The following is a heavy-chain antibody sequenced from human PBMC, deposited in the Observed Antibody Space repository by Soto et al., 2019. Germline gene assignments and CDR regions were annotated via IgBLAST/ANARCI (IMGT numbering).Heavy chain of an antibody. V-gene: IGHV4-59*01. Sequence: SETLSLTCIVSNVSISSSYWKWLRQAPGKGLEWIGFVYYTGTIKYNPSLKSRVTISVDTSRNEFSLRLTSVTTADTAFYFCARDFAGRGPFDPWGPGTLVTVSS. J-gene: IGHJ5*01. CDR3: ARDFAGRGPFDP. D-gene: IGHD1-26*01. CDR2: VYYTGTI. CDR1: NVSISSSY.